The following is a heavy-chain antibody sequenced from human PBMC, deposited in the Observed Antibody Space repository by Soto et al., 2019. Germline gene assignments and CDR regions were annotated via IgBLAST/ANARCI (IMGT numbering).Heavy chain of an antibody. CDR2: VYYGGST. CDR3: AGGDYYHSSGYYFYYYTMDV. D-gene: IGHD3-22*01. Sequence: PSGTLSPTCTVSCGSISSSSYYWGWIRQPPGKGLVWIGNVYYGGSTYYNPSLKSRVTISVETSKSQFSLKLSSVTAADTAVYYCAGGDYYHSSGYYFYYYTMDVWGQGTTVTVSS. J-gene: IGHJ6*02. V-gene: IGHV4-39*01. CDR1: CGSISSSSYY.